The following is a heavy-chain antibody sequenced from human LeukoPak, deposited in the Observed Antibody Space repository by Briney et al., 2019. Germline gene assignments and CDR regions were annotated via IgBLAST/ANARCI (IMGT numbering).Heavy chain of an antibody. CDR2: ISAYSGNT. Sequence: GASVKVSCKASGYIFTNYGISWVRQAPGQGLEWMGWISAYSGNTNYAQKLQGRVTMTTDTSTSTAYMELRSLRSDDTAVYYCARGLNYVWGSYRWEPPYYFDYWGQGTLVTVSS. J-gene: IGHJ4*02. CDR3: ARGLNYVWGSYRWEPPYYFDY. D-gene: IGHD3-16*02. CDR1: GYIFTNYG. V-gene: IGHV1-18*01.